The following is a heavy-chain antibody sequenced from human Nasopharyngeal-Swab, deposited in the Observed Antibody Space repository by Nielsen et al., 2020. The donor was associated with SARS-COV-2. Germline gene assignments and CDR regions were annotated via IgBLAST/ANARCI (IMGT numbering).Heavy chain of an antibody. V-gene: IGHV4-30-2*01. CDR3: AREGGYCGGDCPEYFDY. D-gene: IGHD2-21*02. Sequence: PGKGLEWIGYIYHSGSTYYNPSLKSRVTISVDRSKNQFSLKLSSVTAADTAVYYCAREGGYCGGDCPEYFDYWGQGTRVTVSS. CDR2: IYHSGST. J-gene: IGHJ4*02.